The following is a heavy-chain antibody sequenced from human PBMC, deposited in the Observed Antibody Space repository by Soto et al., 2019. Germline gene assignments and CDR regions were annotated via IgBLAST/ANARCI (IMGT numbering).Heavy chain of an antibody. Sequence: QVQLVQSGAEVKKPGASVKVSCKASGHTFTSYGISWVRQAPGQGLEWMGWISAYNGNTNYAQKLQGRVTMTTDTSTSTAYMELRSLRSDDTAVYYCARLHYYGSGSYGGYYYGMDVWGQGTTVTVSS. J-gene: IGHJ6*02. V-gene: IGHV1-18*01. CDR1: GHTFTSYG. CDR2: ISAYNGNT. D-gene: IGHD3-10*01. CDR3: ARLHYYGSGSYGGYYYGMDV.